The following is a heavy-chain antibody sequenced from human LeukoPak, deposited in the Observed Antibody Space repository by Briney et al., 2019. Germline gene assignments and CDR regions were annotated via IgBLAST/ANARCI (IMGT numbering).Heavy chain of an antibody. CDR1: GYAFSGSY. J-gene: IGHJ4*02. CDR2: INPNSGGT. V-gene: IGHV1-2*02. Sequence: GASVKVSCKASGYAFSGSYLHWVRQAPGQGLEWMGWINPNSGGTNYAQKFQGRVTMTRDTSISTAYMELSRLRSDDTAVYYCARGGDYYDSSGYYRNDYWGQGTLVTVSS. CDR3: ARGGDYYDSSGYYRNDY. D-gene: IGHD3-22*01.